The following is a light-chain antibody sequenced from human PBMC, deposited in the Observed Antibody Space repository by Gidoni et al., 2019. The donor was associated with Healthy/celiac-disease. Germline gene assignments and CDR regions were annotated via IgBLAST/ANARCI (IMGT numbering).Light chain of an antibody. CDR2: AAS. CDR3: QQSDRTPPT. Sequence: DIQLTHSPSSLSASVGDRVTLTCRASQSISSYLNWYQQKPGKAPKLLIYAASSLQSGVPARFSGSGSGTDFTLTISSLQPEDFATYYCQQSDRTPPTFGQGTKVEIK. CDR1: QSISSY. V-gene: IGKV1-39*01. J-gene: IGKJ1*01.